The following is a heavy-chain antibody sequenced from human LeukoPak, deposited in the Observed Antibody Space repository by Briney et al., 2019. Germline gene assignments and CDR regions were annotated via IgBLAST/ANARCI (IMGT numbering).Heavy chain of an antibody. Sequence: PGGSLRLSCAASGFTFSSYSMNWVRQAPGKGLEWVSSISSSSSYIYYADSVKGRFTISRDNAKNSLYLQMNSLRAGDTAVYYCARDPTGYSSGWYSGREVNWFDPWGQGTLVTVSS. CDR2: ISSSSSYI. D-gene: IGHD6-19*01. J-gene: IGHJ5*02. CDR1: GFTFSSYS. CDR3: ARDPTGYSSGWYSGREVNWFDP. V-gene: IGHV3-21*01.